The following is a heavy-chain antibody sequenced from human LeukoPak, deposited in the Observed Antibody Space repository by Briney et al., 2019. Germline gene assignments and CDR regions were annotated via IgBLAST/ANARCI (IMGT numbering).Heavy chain of an antibody. CDR1: GGSVSSNSGT. CDR3: VRECEGCGWPFDN. V-gene: IGHV6-1*01. Sequence: SQTLSLTCAISGGSVSSNSGTWNWITQSPSRGLEWLGRTYYRSKWSSDYALSVRSRLTISGDTSKNQFFLQLNSVTPDDTGVYYCVRECEGCGWPFDNWGQGTLVTVSS. J-gene: IGHJ4*02. D-gene: IGHD1-26*01. CDR2: TYYRSKWSS.